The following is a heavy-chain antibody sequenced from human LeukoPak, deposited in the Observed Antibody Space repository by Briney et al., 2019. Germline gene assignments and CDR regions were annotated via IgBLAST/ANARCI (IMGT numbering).Heavy chain of an antibody. D-gene: IGHD3-22*01. J-gene: IGHJ1*01. CDR2: TYSDGST. CDR1: GFSVSSSY. Sequence: QAGGSLRLSCAVSGFSVSSSYMTWVRQAPGKGLEWVSITYSDGSTYYAESVKGRFTVSRGYSKNTLYLQMNSLRVEDTALYYCARASYDSSDYEYFQHWGQGTLVTVSS. V-gene: IGHV3-53*01. CDR3: ARASYDSSDYEYFQH.